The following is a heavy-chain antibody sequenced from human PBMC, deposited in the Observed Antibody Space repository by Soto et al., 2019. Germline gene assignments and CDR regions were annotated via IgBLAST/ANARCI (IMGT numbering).Heavy chain of an antibody. Sequence: SVKVSCKASGGTFSRYAISWVRQAPGQGLEWMGGVIPIFGTANYAQKCQGRVTITAAKATSTAYKELSSLRSEDTAVYYSARGPVDIVATMLTSADYYYYGMDVWG. CDR2: VIPIFGTA. V-gene: IGHV1-69*06. CDR1: GGTFSRYA. J-gene: IGHJ6*02. CDR3: ARGPVDIVATMLTSADYYYYGMDV. D-gene: IGHD5-12*01.